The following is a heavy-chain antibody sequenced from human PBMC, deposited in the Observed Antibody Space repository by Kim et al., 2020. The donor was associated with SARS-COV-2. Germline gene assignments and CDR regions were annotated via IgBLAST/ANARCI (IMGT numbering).Heavy chain of an antibody. J-gene: IGHJ4*01. CDR1: GGFLSGSGYY. V-gene: IGHV4-31*03. Sequence: SETLSLSCSVSGGFLSGSGYYWSWLRQRPGNGLEWIGYIYFGGTTSYAPSLRSRVTISVDTSKSEFSLRVMSVTAADTAVYFCAGTGPEHFIHWGHGTLVTVSS. D-gene: IGHD3-10*01. CDR2: IYFGGTT. CDR3: AGTGPEHFIH.